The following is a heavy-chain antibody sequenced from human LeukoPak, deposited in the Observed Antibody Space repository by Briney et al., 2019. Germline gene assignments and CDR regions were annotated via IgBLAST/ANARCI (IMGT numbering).Heavy chain of an antibody. V-gene: IGHV4-59*08. CDR3: ARHSHYYYDSSGPLGY. D-gene: IGHD3-22*01. CDR1: GGSLSSYY. J-gene: IGHJ4*02. Sequence: PSETLSLTCTVSGGSLSSYYWSWIRQPPGKGLEWSGYIYYSGSTHYTPSLKSRVTISVDTSKNQFSLKLSSVTAADTAVYYCARHSHYYYDSSGPLGYWGQGTLVTVSS. CDR2: IYYSGST.